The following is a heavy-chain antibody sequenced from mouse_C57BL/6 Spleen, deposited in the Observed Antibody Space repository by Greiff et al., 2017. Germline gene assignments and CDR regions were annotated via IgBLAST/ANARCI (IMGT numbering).Heavy chain of an antibody. CDR3: ANYDGGYWYFDV. V-gene: IGHV1-59*01. D-gene: IGHD2-4*01. CDR2: IDPSDSYT. Sequence: QVQLQQPGAELVRPGTSVKLSCKASGYTFTSYWMHWVKQRPGQGLEWIGVIDPSDSYTNYNQKFKGKATLTVDTSSSTAYMQLSSLTSEDSAVYYCANYDGGYWYFDVWGTGTTVTVSS. CDR1: GYTFTSYW. J-gene: IGHJ1*03.